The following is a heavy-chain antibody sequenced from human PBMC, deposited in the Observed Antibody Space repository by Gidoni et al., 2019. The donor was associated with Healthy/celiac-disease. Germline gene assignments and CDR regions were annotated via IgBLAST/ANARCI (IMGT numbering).Heavy chain of an antibody. D-gene: IGHD2-8*01. CDR1: GFTFDDYA. CDR2: ISWNSGSI. Sequence: EVQLVESGGGLVQPGRSLRLSCAASGFTFDDYAMHLVRQAPGKGLEWVSGISWNSGSIGYADSVKGRFTISRDNAKNSLYLQMNSLRAEDTALYYCAKDITPIGYCTNGVCSESYLFDYWGQGTLVTVSS. V-gene: IGHV3-9*01. CDR3: AKDITPIGYCTNGVCSESYLFDY. J-gene: IGHJ4*02.